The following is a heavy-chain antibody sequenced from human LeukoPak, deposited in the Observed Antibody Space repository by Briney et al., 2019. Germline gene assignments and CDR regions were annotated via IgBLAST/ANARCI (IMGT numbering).Heavy chain of an antibody. CDR2: ISYDGNNK. Sequence: GGSLRLPCAASGFTFSRYAMHWVRQAPGKGLEWMAIISYDGNNKYYADSVKGRFTISRDNSRSTLYLQMNSLRVEDTAVYYCARRQSNPGMDVWGQGTTVTVSS. J-gene: IGHJ6*02. D-gene: IGHD4-11*01. CDR1: GFTFSRYA. CDR3: ARRQSNPGMDV. V-gene: IGHV3-30-3*01.